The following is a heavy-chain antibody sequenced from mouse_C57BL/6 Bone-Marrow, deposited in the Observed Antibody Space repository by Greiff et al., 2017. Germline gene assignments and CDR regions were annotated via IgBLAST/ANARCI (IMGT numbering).Heavy chain of an antibody. D-gene: IGHD2-4*01. CDR3: TRGHDYERDFDY. CDR2: ISSGGDYI. Sequence: EVKLEESGEGLVKPGGSLKLSCAASGFTFSSYAMSWVRPTPEKRLEWVAYISSGGDYIYYADTVKGRFTISRDNARNTLYLQMSSLKSEDTAMYYCTRGHDYERDFDYWGQGTTLTVSS. CDR1: GFTFSSYA. V-gene: IGHV5-9-1*02. J-gene: IGHJ2*01.